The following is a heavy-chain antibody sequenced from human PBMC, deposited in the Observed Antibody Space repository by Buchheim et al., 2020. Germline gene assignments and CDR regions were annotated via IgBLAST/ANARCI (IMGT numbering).Heavy chain of an antibody. CDR2: ISSSSSTI. CDR3: ARDSDPLLWFGEYFDY. CDR1: GFTFSSYS. V-gene: IGHV3-48*01. D-gene: IGHD3-10*01. J-gene: IGHJ4*02. Sequence: EVQLVESGGGLVQPGGSLRLSCAASGFTFSSYSMNWVRQAPGKGLEWVSYISSSSSTIYYADSVKGRFTISRDNAKNSLYLQKNSMRADDTAVYYCARDSDPLLWFGEYFDYWGQGTL.